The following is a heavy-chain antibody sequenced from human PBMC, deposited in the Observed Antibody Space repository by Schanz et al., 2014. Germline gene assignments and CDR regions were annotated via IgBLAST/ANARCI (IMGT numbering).Heavy chain of an antibody. CDR3: ARDRRNADLDY. CDR1: GFTFSSYA. CDR2: ISGGGGTT. J-gene: IGHJ4*02. Sequence: EVQLVESGGGLVQPGGSLRLSCAASGFTFSSYAMSWVRQAPGKGLEWVSAISGGGGTTYYTDSVKGRFTVSRDNAENALYLQMNSLRAEDTALYYCARDRRNADLDYWGQGTLVTVSS. V-gene: IGHV3-23*04. D-gene: IGHD1-1*01.